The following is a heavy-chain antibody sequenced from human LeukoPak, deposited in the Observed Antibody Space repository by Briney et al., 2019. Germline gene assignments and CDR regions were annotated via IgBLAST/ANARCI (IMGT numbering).Heavy chain of an antibody. J-gene: IGHJ4*02. D-gene: IGHD2-21*02. Sequence: PGGSLRLSCAASGFTFSSYTMNWVRKAPGKGREWVSYISSSSTIIYYADSVKGRFTISRDNAKNSLYLQMNSLRAEDTAVYYCARVYCGGDCHIDYWGQGTLVTVSS. CDR2: ISSSSTII. CDR3: ARVYCGGDCHIDY. CDR1: GFTFSSYT. V-gene: IGHV3-48*04.